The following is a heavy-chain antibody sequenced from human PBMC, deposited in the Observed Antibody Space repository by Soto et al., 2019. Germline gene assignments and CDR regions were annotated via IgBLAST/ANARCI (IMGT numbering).Heavy chain of an antibody. D-gene: IGHD5-12*01. J-gene: IGHJ4*02. CDR3: ARVPTGWLQLGNFDY. CDR2: IYPGDSDT. Sequence: GESLKISCKGSGYSFTSYWIGWVRQMPGKGLEWMGIIYPGDSDTRYSPSFQGQVTISADKSISTAYLQWSSLKASDTAMYYCARVPTGWLQLGNFDYWGQGTLVTVSS. V-gene: IGHV5-51*01. CDR1: GYSFTSYW.